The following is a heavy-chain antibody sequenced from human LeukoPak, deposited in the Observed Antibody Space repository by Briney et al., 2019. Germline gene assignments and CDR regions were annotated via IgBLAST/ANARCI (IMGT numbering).Heavy chain of an antibody. CDR2: IYYSGST. J-gene: IGHJ4*02. CDR1: GGSISSSTFY. Sequence: SETLSLTCTVSGGSISSSTFYWGWLRQPPGKGLEWFGTIYYSGSTFYNPSLKRRVTISVDMSKNHFYLSARAHNFWRVYYRDTYYFDYWGQGTLVTVSS. D-gene: IGHD3-3*01. CDR3: YYFDY. V-gene: IGHV4-39*02.